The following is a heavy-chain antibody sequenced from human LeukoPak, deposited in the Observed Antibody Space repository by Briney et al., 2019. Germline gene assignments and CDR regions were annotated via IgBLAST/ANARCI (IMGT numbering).Heavy chain of an antibody. CDR3: ARRGVVPAARRQFDY. CDR2: INHSGTT. D-gene: IGHD2-2*01. J-gene: IGHJ4*02. Sequence: SETLSLTCAVYGGSFSDHYWNWIRQPPGKGLEWIGEINHSGTTNYNASLKSRVTISVDASKNQFSLKLSSVTAADTAVYYCARRGVVPAARRQFDYWGQGTLVTVSS. CDR1: GGSFSDHY. V-gene: IGHV4-34*01.